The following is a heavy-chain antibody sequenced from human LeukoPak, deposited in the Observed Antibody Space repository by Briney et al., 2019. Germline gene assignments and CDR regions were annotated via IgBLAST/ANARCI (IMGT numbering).Heavy chain of an antibody. J-gene: IGHJ5*02. CDR3: AKVSDILTGYYEA. V-gene: IGHV3-23*01. CDR1: GFSFSSYA. Sequence: TGGSLRLSCAASGFSFSSYAMNWVRQAPGKGLEWVSIISGSGGRTYYADSAKGRFTISRDTSKNTLYLQMNSLRAEDTAVYYCAKVSDILTGYYEAWGQGTLVTVSS. D-gene: IGHD3-9*01. CDR2: ISGSGGRT.